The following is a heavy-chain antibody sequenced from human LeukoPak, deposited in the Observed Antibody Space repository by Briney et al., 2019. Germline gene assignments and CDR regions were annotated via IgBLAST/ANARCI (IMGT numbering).Heavy chain of an antibody. J-gene: IGHJ4*02. CDR1: VYTFTSYG. Sequence: ASVKVSRKASVYTFTSYGISWVRQAPGQGLEWMGWINPNSGGTNYAQKFQGRVTMTRDTSISTAYMELSRLRSDDTAVYYCARGWSYYGSGSYYIDPHFDYWGQGTLVTVSS. CDR3: ARGWSYYGSGSYYIDPHFDY. V-gene: IGHV1-2*02. CDR2: INPNSGGT. D-gene: IGHD3-10*01.